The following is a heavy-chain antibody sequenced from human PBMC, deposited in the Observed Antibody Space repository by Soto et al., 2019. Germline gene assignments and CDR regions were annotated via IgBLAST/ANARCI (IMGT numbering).Heavy chain of an antibody. CDR3: ARELGRVDXMDF. V-gene: IGHV3-23*01. CDR1: GFTFSSYA. D-gene: IGHD2-15*01. CDR2: ISGSGDNT. J-gene: IGHJ4*02. Sequence: GGSLRLSCAASGFTFSSYAMSWVRQAPGKGLEWVSAISGSGDNTYYADSVKGRFTVSRDNSKSTLYLQMNSLRIEDTAVYYCARELGRVDXMDFWGPGTLVTVSS.